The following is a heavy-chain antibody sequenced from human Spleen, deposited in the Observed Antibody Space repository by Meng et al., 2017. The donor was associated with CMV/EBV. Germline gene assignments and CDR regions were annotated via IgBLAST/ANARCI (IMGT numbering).Heavy chain of an antibody. CDR2: IYYSGST. CDR3: ARDGTYYDFWSGYPPWSYYYGMDV. V-gene: IGHV4-39*07. CDR1: GGSISSSSYY. D-gene: IGHD3-3*01. J-gene: IGHJ6*02. Sequence: SETLSLTCTVSGGSISSSSYYWGWIRQPPGKGLEWIGSIYYSGSTYYNPSLKSRVTISVDTSKNQFSLKLSSVTAADTAVYYCARDGTYYDFWSGYPPWSYYYGMDVWGQGTTVTVS.